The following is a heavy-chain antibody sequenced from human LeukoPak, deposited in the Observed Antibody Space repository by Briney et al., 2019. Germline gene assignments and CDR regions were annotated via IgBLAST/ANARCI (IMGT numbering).Heavy chain of an antibody. Sequence: RPGESLKISCNVSGYSFTSYWIGWVRPMPGKGLEWMGIIYPGDSDTRYSPSFQGQVTISADKSISTAYLQWSSLKASDTAMYYCARLGGYFDWTERDYWGQGTLVTVSS. CDR1: GYSFTSYW. CDR3: ARLGGYFDWTERDY. J-gene: IGHJ4*02. D-gene: IGHD3-9*01. V-gene: IGHV5-51*01. CDR2: IYPGDSDT.